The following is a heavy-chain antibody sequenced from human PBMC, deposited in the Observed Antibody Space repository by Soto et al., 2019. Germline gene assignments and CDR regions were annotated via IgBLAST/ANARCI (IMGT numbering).Heavy chain of an antibody. V-gene: IGHV3-23*01. Sequence: GGSLRLSCAASGFTFSSYAMSWVRQAPGKGLEWVSAISGSGGSTYYADSVKGRFTISRDNSKNTLYLQMNSLRAEDTEVYYCAKGGQGSSWDHYSYYMDVWGKGTTVTVSS. J-gene: IGHJ6*03. CDR3: AKGGQGSSWDHYSYYMDV. CDR2: ISGSGGST. CDR1: GFTFSSYA. D-gene: IGHD6-13*01.